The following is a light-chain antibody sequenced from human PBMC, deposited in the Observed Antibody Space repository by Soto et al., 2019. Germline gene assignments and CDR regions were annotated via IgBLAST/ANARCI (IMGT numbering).Light chain of an antibody. CDR2: GAS. J-gene: IGKJ1*01. CDR3: QQYGSSPWT. CDR1: QSVSSSY. Sequence: EIVLTQSPGTLSLSPGESATLSCRASQSVSSSYLAWYQQRPGQAPRLLIYGASSRATDIPDRFSGSGSGTDFTLTISRLEPEDFAVYYCQQYGSSPWTFGQGTKVEIK. V-gene: IGKV3-20*01.